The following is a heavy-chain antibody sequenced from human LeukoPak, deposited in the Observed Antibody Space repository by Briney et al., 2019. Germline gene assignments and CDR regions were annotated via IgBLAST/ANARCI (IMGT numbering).Heavy chain of an antibody. CDR2: IYPADSDT. CDR3: ARKVVRGEGDY. J-gene: IGHJ4*02. V-gene: IGHV5-51*01. CDR1: GYTFTSYW. D-gene: IGHD3-10*01. Sequence: GESLKISCKGSGYTFTSYWIGWVRQMPGKGLEWMGIIYPADSDTRYSPSFQGQVTISADKSISTAYLQWSSPKASDSAMYYCARKVVRGEGDYWGQGTLVTVSS.